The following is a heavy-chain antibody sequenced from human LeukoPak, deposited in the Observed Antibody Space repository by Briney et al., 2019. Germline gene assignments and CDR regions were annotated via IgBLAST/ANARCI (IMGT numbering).Heavy chain of an antibody. D-gene: IGHD2-15*01. CDR3: ATSARTYIGSSLDY. CDR1: GFTFSTNW. J-gene: IGHJ4*02. Sequence: GGSQRLSCAASGFTFSTNWMHWDRQDPGKGLVWVSRISSDASITSYADPVKGRFTISRDNAKNTLYLQMNSLRAEDTALYYCATSARTYIGSSLDYWGQGTLVTVSS. V-gene: IGHV3-74*01. CDR2: ISSDASIT.